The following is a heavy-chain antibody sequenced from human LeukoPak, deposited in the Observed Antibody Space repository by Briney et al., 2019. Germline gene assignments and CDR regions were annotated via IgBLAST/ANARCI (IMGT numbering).Heavy chain of an antibody. CDR3: ARQSSDCSSTSCYLSWLDP. Sequence: GESLKISCKGSGYRFTSYWIGWVRQMPGKGLEWMGIIYPGDSDTRYSPSFQGQVTISADKSISTAYLQWSSLKASDTAMYYCARQSSDCSSTSCYLSWLDPWGQGTLVTVSS. CDR1: GYRFTSYW. D-gene: IGHD2-2*01. CDR2: IYPGDSDT. V-gene: IGHV5-51*01. J-gene: IGHJ5*02.